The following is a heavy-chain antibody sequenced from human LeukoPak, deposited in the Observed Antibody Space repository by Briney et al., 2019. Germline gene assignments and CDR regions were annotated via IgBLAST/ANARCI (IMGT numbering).Heavy chain of an antibody. V-gene: IGHV1-2*02. CDR1: GYTFTVYY. CDR2: INPNSGGT. J-gene: IGHJ3*02. CDR3: ARAGIWDYSDTSGYHNGAFDI. Sequence: ASVKVSCKASGYTFTVYYMHWVRQAPGQGLEWMGWINPNSGGTNYAQKFQGRVTMTRDTSISTAYMELSRLRSDDTAVYYCARAGIWDYSDTSGYHNGAFDIWGQGTMVTVSS. D-gene: IGHD3-22*01.